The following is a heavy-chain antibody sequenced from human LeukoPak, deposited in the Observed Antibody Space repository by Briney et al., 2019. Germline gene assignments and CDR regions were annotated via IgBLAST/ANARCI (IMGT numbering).Heavy chain of an antibody. J-gene: IGHJ4*02. CDR2: FDYSGST. V-gene: IGHV4-39*01. Sequence: PSETLSLTCTVSGGSVSFDYWGWIRQPPGKGLEWLGSFDYSGSTYYKPSLKSRVTISVDTSKNQFSLKLSSVTAADTAVYYCARLVVSTWYHEVLLGRDYWGQGTLVTVSS. D-gene: IGHD6-13*01. CDR3: ARLVVSTWYHEVLLGRDY. CDR1: GGSVSFDY.